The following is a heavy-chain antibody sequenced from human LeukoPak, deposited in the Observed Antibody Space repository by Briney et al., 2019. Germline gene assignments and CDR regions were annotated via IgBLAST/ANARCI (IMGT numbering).Heavy chain of an antibody. J-gene: IGHJ6*02. V-gene: IGHV4-59*08. CDR1: GGSISSYY. CDR3: ARQDYYYYGMDV. Sequence: PSETLSLTCTVSGGSISSYYWSWIRQPPGKGLEWIGYIYYSGSTNYNPSLKSRVTISVGTSKNQFSLKLSSVTAADTAVYYCARQDYYYYGMDVWGQGTTVTVSS. CDR2: IYYSGST.